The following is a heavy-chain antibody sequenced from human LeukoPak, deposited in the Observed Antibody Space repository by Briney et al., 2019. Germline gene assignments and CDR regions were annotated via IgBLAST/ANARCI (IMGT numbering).Heavy chain of an antibody. V-gene: IGHV4-38-2*02. J-gene: IGHJ4*02. Sequence: SETLSLTCTVSGYSISSGYYWAWLRQSPGKGLEWIGNVYHDGRTYYNPSLKSRVTISVDTSTNQFSLKLSSVTATDTAVYYCARGWIVATMGGAGYDYWGQGTLVTVSS. D-gene: IGHD5-12*01. CDR2: VYHDGRT. CDR3: ARGWIVATMGGAGYDY. CDR1: GYSISSGYY.